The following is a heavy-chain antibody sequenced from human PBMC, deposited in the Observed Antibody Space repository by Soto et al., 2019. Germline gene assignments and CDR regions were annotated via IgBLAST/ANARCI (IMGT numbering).Heavy chain of an antibody. Sequence: GGSLRLSCAASGFTFSSYGMHWVRQAPGKGLEWVAVIWYDGSNKYYADSVKGRFTISRDNSKNTLYLQMNSLRAEDTAVYYCAREGGDPYDFWSGYYPRWFDPWGQGTLVTVSS. CDR3: AREGGDPYDFWSGYYPRWFDP. V-gene: IGHV3-33*01. J-gene: IGHJ5*02. CDR1: GFTFSSYG. CDR2: IWYDGSNK. D-gene: IGHD3-3*01.